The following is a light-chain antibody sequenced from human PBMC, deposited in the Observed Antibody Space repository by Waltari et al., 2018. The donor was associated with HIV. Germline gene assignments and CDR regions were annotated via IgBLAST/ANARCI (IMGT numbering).Light chain of an antibody. Sequence: GTPGKRVTISCSGGSSNIGSNYVFWYQLLPGTAPKLHVYRNDQRPSGVPDRLSGSKSGTSASLAISGLRSEDEPDYYCAAWDDSLSGYVFGTGTKVTVL. CDR2: RND. J-gene: IGLJ1*01. CDR3: AAWDDSLSGYV. CDR1: SSNIGSNY. V-gene: IGLV1-47*01.